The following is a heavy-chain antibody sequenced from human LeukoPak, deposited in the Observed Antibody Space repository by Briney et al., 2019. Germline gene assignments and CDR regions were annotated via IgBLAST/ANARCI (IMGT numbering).Heavy chain of an antibody. D-gene: IGHD2-15*01. V-gene: IGHV1-2*02. CDR2: INPDSGDT. CDR1: GYTFTAYF. Sequence: EASVKVSCKASGYTFTAYFIYWVRQAPGQGLEWMGWINPDSGDTNVAQNFQDRVTMTRDTSISTAYMELSRLRSDDTAVYYCARGRRIGYCSGGSCSPHFDYWGQGTLVTVSS. J-gene: IGHJ4*02. CDR3: ARGRRIGYCSGGSCSPHFDY.